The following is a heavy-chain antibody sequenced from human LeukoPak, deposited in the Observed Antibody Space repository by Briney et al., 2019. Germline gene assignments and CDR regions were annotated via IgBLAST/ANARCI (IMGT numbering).Heavy chain of an antibody. J-gene: IGHJ5*02. V-gene: IGHV4-31*03. D-gene: IGHD6-13*01. Sequence: PSETLSLTCTVSGGPISSGGYYWSWIRQHPGKGLEWIGYIYYSGSTYYNPSLKSRVTISVDTSKNQFSLRLSSVTAADTAVYYCALFSIAAAGALDPWGQGTLVTVSS. CDR3: ALFSIAAAGALDP. CDR2: IYYSGST. CDR1: GGPISSGGYY.